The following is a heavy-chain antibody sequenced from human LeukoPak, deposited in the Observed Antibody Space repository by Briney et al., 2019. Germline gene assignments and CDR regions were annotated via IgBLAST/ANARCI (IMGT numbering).Heavy chain of an antibody. CDR2: ISSSGSNI. CDR3: ARDGYCTTTDCYAHVDY. CDR1: GFTFSTYS. V-gene: IGHV3-48*02. D-gene: IGHD2-2*03. J-gene: IGHJ4*02. Sequence: GGSLRLSCVASGFTFSTYSMNWVRQAPGKGLEWVSYISSSGSNIRYADSVKGRFTISRDKAKNSLYLQMNSLTDEDTAVYYCARDGYCTTTDCYAHVDYWGQGTLVTVSS.